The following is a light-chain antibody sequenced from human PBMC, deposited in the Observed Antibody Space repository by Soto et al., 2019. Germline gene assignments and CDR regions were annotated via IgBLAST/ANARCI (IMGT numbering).Light chain of an antibody. CDR1: INDIGSYNY. J-gene: IGLJ2*01. Sequence: QSVLTQPASVSGSPGQSITISCTGTINDIGSYNYVSWYQQHPGRAPQLIIYDVSYRPSGVSDRFSGSKSGNTASLTISGLRAEDEADYYCSSSAGTSTIFGGGTQLTVL. CDR3: SSSAGTSTI. V-gene: IGLV2-14*03. CDR2: DVS.